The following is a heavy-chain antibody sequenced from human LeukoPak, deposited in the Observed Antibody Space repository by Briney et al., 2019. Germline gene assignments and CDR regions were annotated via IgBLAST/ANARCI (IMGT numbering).Heavy chain of an antibody. J-gene: IGHJ4*02. CDR3: AKDWGSGPCFDY. CDR2: ILHDGSNK. Sequence: GRSLRLSCAASGFTFSNYALHWVRQAPGKGLEWVAVILHDGSNKYADSVKGRFTISRDNSKNTLYLQMNSLRAEDTAVYYCAKDWGSGPCFDYWGQGTLVTVSS. V-gene: IGHV3-30*04. CDR1: GFTFSNYA. D-gene: IGHD3-16*01.